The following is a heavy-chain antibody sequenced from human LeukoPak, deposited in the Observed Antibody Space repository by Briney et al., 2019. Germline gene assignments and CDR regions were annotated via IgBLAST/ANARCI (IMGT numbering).Heavy chain of an antibody. V-gene: IGHV3-53*01. CDR3: AREVVSIPSYFES. CDR2: FYRGEIT. D-gene: IGHD2-15*01. Sequence: GGSLRLSCAASGFTVSSSYMYWVRQAPGKGLEWVSFFYRGEITYYAESVRGRFTISRDISKNTLYLLMNSLIPEDTAVYYSAREVVSIPSYFESWGQGTRVTVSS. J-gene: IGHJ4*02. CDR1: GFTVSSSY.